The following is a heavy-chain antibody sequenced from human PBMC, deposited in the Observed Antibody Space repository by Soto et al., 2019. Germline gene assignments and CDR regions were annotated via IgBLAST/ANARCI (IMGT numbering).Heavy chain of an antibody. D-gene: IGHD3-16*01. CDR2: ISNTGRTI. CDR3: ACAPVYTGYEGELDY. Sequence: GGSLRLSCAGSGFRFSDHYMSWIRQAPGKGLEWISYISNTGRTIHYADSVKGRFTISRDNAMTSVYLQMDSLRVEDTAVYYCACAPVYTGYEGELDYWGQGILVTVSS. V-gene: IGHV3-11*01. CDR1: GFRFSDHY. J-gene: IGHJ4*02.